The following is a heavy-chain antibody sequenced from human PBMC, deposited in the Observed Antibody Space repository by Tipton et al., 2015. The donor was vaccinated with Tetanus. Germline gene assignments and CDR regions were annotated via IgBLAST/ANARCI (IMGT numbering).Heavy chain of an antibody. V-gene: IGHV4-34*01. CDR1: GGSISSYY. J-gene: IGHJ6*02. D-gene: IGHD6-19*01. CDR3: ARDGSGGSSGWYYYYGMDV. CDR2: INHSGST. Sequence: LRLSCTVSGGSISSYYWSWIRQPPGKGLEWIGEINHSGSTNYNPSLKSRVTISVDTSKNQFSLKLSSVTAADTAVYYCARDGSGGSSGWYYYYGMDVWGQGTTVTVSS.